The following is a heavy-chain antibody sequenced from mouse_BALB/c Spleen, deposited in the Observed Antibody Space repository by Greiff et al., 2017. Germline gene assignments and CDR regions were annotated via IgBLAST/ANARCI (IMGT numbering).Heavy chain of an antibody. V-gene: IGHV1-9*01. CDR1: GYTFSSYW. CDR2: ILPGSGST. D-gene: IGHD1-1*01. J-gene: IGHJ4*01. CDR3: ARGDGTVYYYAMDY. Sequence: VKLQESGAELMKPGASVKISCKATGYTFSSYWIEWVKQRPGHGLEWIGEILPGSGSTNYNEKFKGKATFTADTSSNTAYMQLSSLTSEDSAVYYCARGDGTVYYYAMDYWGQGTSVTVSS.